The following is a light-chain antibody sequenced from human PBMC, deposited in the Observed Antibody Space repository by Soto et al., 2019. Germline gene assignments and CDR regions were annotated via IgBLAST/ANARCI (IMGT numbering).Light chain of an antibody. CDR2: DAS. V-gene: IGKV3-11*01. Sequence: EIVLTQSPATLSLSPGERATLSCRASQSVSSYLAWYQQEPGQAPRLLIYDASNRATGIPARFSGSGSGTDFTLTINSLEPEDFAVYYCQQRSNWPGTFGQGTKLEIK. CDR1: QSVSSY. J-gene: IGKJ2*01. CDR3: QQRSNWPGT.